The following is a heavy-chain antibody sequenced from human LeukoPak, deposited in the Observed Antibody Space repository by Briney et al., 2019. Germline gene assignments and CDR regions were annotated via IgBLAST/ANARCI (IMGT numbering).Heavy chain of an antibody. D-gene: IGHD5-12*01. CDR1: GGSISSYY. J-gene: IGHJ5*02. CDR2: IYYSGST. CDR3: ARGLRLRAGESCVDP. Sequence: SETLSLTCTVSGGSISSYYWSWIRQPPGKGLEWIGYIYYSGSTNYDRSLKSRVTISVDTSKHQFALKLSSVTAADTAVYYCARGLRLRAGESCVDPWGQGTLVTVSS. V-gene: IGHV4-59*01.